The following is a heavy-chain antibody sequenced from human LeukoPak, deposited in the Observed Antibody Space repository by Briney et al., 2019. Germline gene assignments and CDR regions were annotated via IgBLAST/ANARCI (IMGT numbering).Heavy chain of an antibody. V-gene: IGHV3-23*01. CDR1: GFTFSSYA. CDR3: AKVYTKYSSTSNYIDY. D-gene: IGHD6-13*01. CDR2: ISGSGGST. Sequence: GGSLRLSCAASGFTFSSYAMSWVRQAPGKGLEWVSAISGSGGSTYYADSVKGRFTISRDNSKNTLYLQMNSLRAEDTAVFYCAKVYTKYSSTSNYIDYWGQGTLVTVSS. J-gene: IGHJ4*02.